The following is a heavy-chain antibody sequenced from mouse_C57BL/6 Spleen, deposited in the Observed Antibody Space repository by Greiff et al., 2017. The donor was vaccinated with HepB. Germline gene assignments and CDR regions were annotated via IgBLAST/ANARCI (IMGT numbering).Heavy chain of an antibody. J-gene: IGHJ1*03. CDR1: GYTFTSYW. Sequence: QVQLQQPGAELVKPGASVKLSCKASGYTFTSYWMHWVKQRPGQGLEWIGMIHPNSGSTNYNEKFKSKATLTVDKSSSTAYMQLSSLTSEDSAVYYCARYYDYDWYFEVWGTGTTVTVAS. CDR3: ARYYDYDWYFEV. CDR2: IHPNSGST. D-gene: IGHD2-4*01. V-gene: IGHV1-64*01.